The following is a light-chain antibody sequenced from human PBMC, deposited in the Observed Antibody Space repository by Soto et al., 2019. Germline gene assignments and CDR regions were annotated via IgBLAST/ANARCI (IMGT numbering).Light chain of an antibody. J-gene: IGKJ2*01. V-gene: IGKV2-28*01. Sequence: EIVMTQSPPSLTVTPGEPASISCRSSQRLLHSNGNIFLDWYLQRPGQSPQLLIYLGFNRASGVPDRVSGSVAGTDFTLKIIRVEAEDVGVYYCMQALLTPYTFGQGTKLEIK. CDR1: QRLLHSNGNIF. CDR2: LGF. CDR3: MQALLTPYT.